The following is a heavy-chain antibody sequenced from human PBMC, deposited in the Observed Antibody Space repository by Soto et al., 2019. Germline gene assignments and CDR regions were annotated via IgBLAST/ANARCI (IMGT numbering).Heavy chain of an antibody. CDR2: IDPSDSYT. CDR1: GYSFTSYW. J-gene: IGHJ4*02. Sequence: GESLKISCKGSGYSFTSYWISWVRQMPGKGLEWMGRIDPSDSYTNYSPSFQGHVTISADKSISTAYLQWSSLKASDTAMYYCARLWWDHTGTYNDFALDYWGQGTLVTVSS. D-gene: IGHD1-26*01. V-gene: IGHV5-10-1*01. CDR3: ARLWWDHTGTYNDFALDY.